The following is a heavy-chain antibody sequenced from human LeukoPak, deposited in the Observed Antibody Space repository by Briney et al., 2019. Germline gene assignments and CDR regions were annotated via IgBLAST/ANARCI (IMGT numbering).Heavy chain of an antibody. CDR2: ISYDGSNK. CDR1: GFTFSSYA. Sequence: GRSLRLSCAASGFTFSSYAMHWVRQAPGEGLEWVAVISYDGSNKYYADSVKGRFTISRDNSKNTLYLQMNSLRPEDTAVYYCARDGPDYGDFDYWGQGTLVTVSS. J-gene: IGHJ4*02. CDR3: ARDGPDYGDFDY. V-gene: IGHV3-30*04. D-gene: IGHD4-17*01.